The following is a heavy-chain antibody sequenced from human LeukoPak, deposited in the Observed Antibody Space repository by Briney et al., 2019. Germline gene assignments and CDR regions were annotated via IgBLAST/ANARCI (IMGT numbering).Heavy chain of an antibody. J-gene: IGHJ4*02. D-gene: IGHD3/OR15-3a*01. V-gene: IGHV3-30-3*01. CDR2: VSFDGDNK. Sequence: GGSLRLSCAASGFTFSSYAMHWVRQAPGKGLEWVSVVSFDGDNKYYADSVKDRFTISRDNSQNTLYLQLNSLRAEDTAVYYCARDWTLNYWGQGTLVTVSS. CDR3: ARDWTLNY. CDR1: GFTFSSYA.